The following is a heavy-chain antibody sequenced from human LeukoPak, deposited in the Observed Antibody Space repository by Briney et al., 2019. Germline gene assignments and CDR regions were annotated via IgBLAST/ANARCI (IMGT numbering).Heavy chain of an antibody. CDR1: GYTFTGYY. J-gene: IGHJ4*02. CDR2: INPNSGGT. D-gene: IGHD5-12*01. Sequence: GASVKVSCKASGYTFTGYYMYWVRQAPGQGLEWMGWINPNSGGTNYTQKFQGRVTMTRDTSTSTVYMELSSLRSEDTAVYYCARRTPRGGYDYVLDYWGQGTLVTVSS. CDR3: ARRTPRGGYDYVLDY. V-gene: IGHV1-2*02.